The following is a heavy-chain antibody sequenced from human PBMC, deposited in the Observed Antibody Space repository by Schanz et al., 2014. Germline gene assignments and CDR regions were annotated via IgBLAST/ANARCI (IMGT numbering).Heavy chain of an antibody. Sequence: EQVLESGGGFVQPGGSLRLSCATSGFTFSSYGMHWVRQAPGKGLEWVAVISYDGINKYYADSVKGRFTISRDDAKNSHYLQMNSLRVEDTAVFYCVKIGYTHWSLDDWGQGILVTVSS. CDR3: VKIGYTHWSLDD. J-gene: IGHJ4*02. V-gene: IGHV3-30*18. CDR2: ISYDGINK. CDR1: GFTFSSYG. D-gene: IGHD6-13*01.